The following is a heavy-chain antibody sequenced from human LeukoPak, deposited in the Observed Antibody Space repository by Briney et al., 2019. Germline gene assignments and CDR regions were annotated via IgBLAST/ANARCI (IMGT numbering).Heavy chain of an antibody. CDR1: GGSISSYY. V-gene: IGHV4-59*06. CDR3: AGVGLRSENAFDI. Sequence: SETLSLTCSVSGGSISSYYWSWIRQHPGKGLEWIGYIYYSGSTYYNPSLKSRVTISVDTSKNQFSLKLSSVTAADTAVYYCAGVGLRSENAFDIWGQGTMVTVSS. J-gene: IGHJ3*02. CDR2: IYYSGST. D-gene: IGHD3-10*02.